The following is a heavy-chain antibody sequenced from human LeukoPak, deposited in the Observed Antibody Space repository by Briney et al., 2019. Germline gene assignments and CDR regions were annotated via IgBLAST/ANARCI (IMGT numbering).Heavy chain of an antibody. Sequence: ASVTVSCTASGYTFTGYYMHWVRQAPGQGLEWMGRINPNSGGTNYAQKFQGRVAMTRDTSISTAYMELSRLRSDDTAVYYCATNWGTFDYWGQGTLVTVSS. V-gene: IGHV1-2*06. D-gene: IGHD7-27*01. CDR2: INPNSGGT. CDR1: GYTFTGYY. CDR3: ATNWGTFDY. J-gene: IGHJ4*02.